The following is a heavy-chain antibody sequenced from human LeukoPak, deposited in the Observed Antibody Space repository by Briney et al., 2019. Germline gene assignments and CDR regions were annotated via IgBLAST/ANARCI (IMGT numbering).Heavy chain of an antibody. CDR1: GMTLITKGLG. Sequence: ESGPTLINPTQTLTLTCTFSGMTLITKGLGVGWIRQPPGKTLEWLAIIYWNDENYSSPSLKSRLTITKDTSKNQVVLTMTNMDPVDTATYYCAHRHINQVLDYWGQGTLVTVSS. CDR3: AHRHINQVLDY. D-gene: IGHD1-1*01. J-gene: IGHJ4*02. V-gene: IGHV2-5*01. CDR2: IYWNDEN.